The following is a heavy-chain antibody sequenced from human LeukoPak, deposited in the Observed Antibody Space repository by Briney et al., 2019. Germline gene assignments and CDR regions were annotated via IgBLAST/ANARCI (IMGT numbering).Heavy chain of an antibody. J-gene: IGHJ4*02. CDR3: ATLTKDYDYVWGSYRYRVGLPDY. D-gene: IGHD3-16*02. CDR2: FDPEDGET. CDR1: GYTLTELS. Sequence: GASVKVSCKVSGYTLTELSMHWVRQAPGKGLAWMGGFDPEDGETIYAQKFRGRVTMTEDTSTDTAYLELSSLRSEDTAVYYCATLTKDYDYVWGSYRYRVGLPDYWGQGTLVTVSS. V-gene: IGHV1-24*01.